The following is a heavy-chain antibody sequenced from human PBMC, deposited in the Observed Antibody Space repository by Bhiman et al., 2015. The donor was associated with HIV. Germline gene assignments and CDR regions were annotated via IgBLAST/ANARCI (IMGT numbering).Heavy chain of an antibody. CDR1: GFTFNDYG. D-gene: IGHD2-21*02. CDR3: ARDVIVGGGGGDCYSTH. J-gene: IGHJ3*01. Sequence: EVQLVESGGGVVRPGGSLRLSCATSGFTFNDYGMSWVRQAPGKGLEWVSGITWNGGSIGYADSVKGRFIISRDNAKNSLYLQMNSLRAEDTALYYCARDVIVGGGGGDCYSTHWGQGTMVTVSS. V-gene: IGHV3-20*04. CDR2: ITWNGGSI.